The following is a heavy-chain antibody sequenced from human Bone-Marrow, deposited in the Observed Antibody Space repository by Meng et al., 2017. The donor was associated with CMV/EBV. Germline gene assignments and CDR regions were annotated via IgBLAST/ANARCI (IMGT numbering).Heavy chain of an antibody. CDR3: AKDRGNWYFDL. Sequence: SCVASGFTFSSYDMTWVRQAPGKGLEWVSAFSGSTGGTTYADSVKGRFTVSRDISKNIVYLQMNSLRAEDTAIYFCAKDRGNWYFDLWGRGTLVTVSS. V-gene: IGHV3-23*01. J-gene: IGHJ2*01. CDR2: FSGSTGGT. D-gene: IGHD1-14*01. CDR1: GFTFSSYD.